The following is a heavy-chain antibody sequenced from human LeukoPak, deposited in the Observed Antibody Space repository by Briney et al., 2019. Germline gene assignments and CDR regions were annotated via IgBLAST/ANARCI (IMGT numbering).Heavy chain of an antibody. D-gene: IGHD6-13*01. J-gene: IGHJ4*02. CDR3: STSYSSSWPLDY. Sequence: SPGGSLRLSCAASGFTFSDYYMSWIRQAPGKGLEWVSYISSSGSNIYYADSVKGRFTISRDNAKNSLYLQMNSLRAEDTAVYYCSTSYSSSWPLDYWGQGTLVTVSS. CDR2: ISSSGSNI. CDR1: GFTFSDYY. V-gene: IGHV3-11*01.